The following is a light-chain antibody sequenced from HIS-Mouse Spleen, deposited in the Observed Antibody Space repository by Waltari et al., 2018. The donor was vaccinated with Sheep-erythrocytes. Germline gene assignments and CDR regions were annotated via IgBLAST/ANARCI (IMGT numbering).Light chain of an antibody. CDR1: SSDVGGYNY. CDR3: CSYAGSYNHV. CDR2: DVS. J-gene: IGLJ1*01. V-gene: IGLV2-11*01. Sequence: QSALTQPRSVSGSPGQSVTISCTGTSSDVGGYNYVSWYQQHPGKAPKLMSYDVSKRPSRVPDRFSGSKSGNTASLTISGLQAEDEADYYCCSYAGSYNHVFATGTKVTVL.